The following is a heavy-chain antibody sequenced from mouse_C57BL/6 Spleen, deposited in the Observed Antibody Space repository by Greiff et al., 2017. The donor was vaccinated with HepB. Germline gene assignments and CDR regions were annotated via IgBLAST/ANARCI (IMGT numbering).Heavy chain of an antibody. V-gene: IGHV5-4*01. J-gene: IGHJ1*03. Sequence: EVQVVESGGGLVKPGGSLKLSCAASGFTFSSYAMSWVRQTPEKRLEWVATISDGGSYTYYPDNVKGRFTISRDKAKNNLYLQMSHLKSEDTAMYYCARRYSNYVWYFDVWGTGTTVTVSS. CDR3: ARRYSNYVWYFDV. CDR2: ISDGGSYT. D-gene: IGHD2-5*01. CDR1: GFTFSSYA.